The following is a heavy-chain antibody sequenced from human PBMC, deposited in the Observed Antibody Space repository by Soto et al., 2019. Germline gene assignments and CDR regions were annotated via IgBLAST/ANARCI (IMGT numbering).Heavy chain of an antibody. J-gene: IGHJ5*02. Sequence: QVQLQESGPGLVKPSQTLSLTCTVSGGSISSGDYYWSWIRQHPGKGLEWIGYIYYSGSTYYNPSXPXRXXISVDTSKNQFSLKLSSVTAADTAVYYCARWWSGSRQGFDPWGQGTLVTVSS. V-gene: IGHV4-31*03. CDR3: ARWWSGSRQGFDP. CDR2: IYYSGST. CDR1: GGSISSGDYY. D-gene: IGHD3-3*01.